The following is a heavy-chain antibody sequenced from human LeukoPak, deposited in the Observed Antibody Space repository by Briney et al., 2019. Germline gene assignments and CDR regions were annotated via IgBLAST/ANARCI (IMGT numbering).Heavy chain of an antibody. CDR2: INIDGSVT. J-gene: IGHJ3*01. D-gene: IGHD3-22*01. CDR1: GFSFSSYW. Sequence: GGPLRLSCTASGFSFSSYWMHGVRQAPGRGVEWVSRINIDGSVTYYTNSAGSVNGLYTISRDNAKNTLYLQMNSVRAEETAVYSCARGVSLLVGTSAYFRDALDLWGQGTMVTVSS. V-gene: IGHV3-74*01. CDR3: ARGVSLLVGTSAYFRDALDL.